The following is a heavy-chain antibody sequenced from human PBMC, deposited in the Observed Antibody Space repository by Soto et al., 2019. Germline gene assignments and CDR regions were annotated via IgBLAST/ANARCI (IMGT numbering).Heavy chain of an antibody. Sequence: SETLSLTCTVSGGSISSYYWSWIRQPSGKGLEWIGYIYYSGSTNYNPSLKSRVTISVDTSKNQFSLKLSSVTAADTAVYYCARRWGSGSYIFDYWGQGTLVTVSS. D-gene: IGHD3-10*01. CDR2: IYYSGST. CDR3: ARRWGSGSYIFDY. CDR1: GGSISSYY. V-gene: IGHV4-59*08. J-gene: IGHJ4*02.